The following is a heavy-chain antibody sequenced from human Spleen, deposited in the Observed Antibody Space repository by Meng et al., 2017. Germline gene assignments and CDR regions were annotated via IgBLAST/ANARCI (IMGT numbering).Heavy chain of an antibody. CDR1: GFTFSSYE. Sequence: GGSLRLSCAASGFTFSSYEMNWVRQAPGKGLEWVSYISSSGTTIYYTDSVKGRFTISRDNSKNTLYLQMNSLRAEDMAVYYCAREHKRYSSGWYEVDYWGQGTLVTVSS. V-gene: IGHV3-48*03. CDR2: ISSSGTTI. CDR3: AREHKRYSSGWYEVDY. J-gene: IGHJ4*02. D-gene: IGHD6-19*01.